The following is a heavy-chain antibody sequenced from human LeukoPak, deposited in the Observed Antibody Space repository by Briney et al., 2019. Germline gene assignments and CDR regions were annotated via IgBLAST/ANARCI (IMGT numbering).Heavy chain of an antibody. CDR3: ARVDLYYDFWSGYYPDYFDY. D-gene: IGHD3-3*01. Sequence: GGSLRLSCAASGFTFSSYAMSWVRQAPGKGLEWVSAISGSGGNTYSADSVKGRFTISRDNAKNSLYLQMNSLRAEDTAVYYCARVDLYYDFWSGYYPDYFDYWGQRTLVTVSS. CDR1: GFTFSSYA. V-gene: IGHV3-23*01. J-gene: IGHJ4*02. CDR2: ISGSGGNT.